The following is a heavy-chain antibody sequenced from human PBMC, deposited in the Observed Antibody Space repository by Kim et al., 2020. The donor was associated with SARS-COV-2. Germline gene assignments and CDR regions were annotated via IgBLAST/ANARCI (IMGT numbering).Heavy chain of an antibody. J-gene: IGHJ4*02. CDR1: GYTFTSYY. Sequence: ASVKVSCKASGYTFTSYYMHWVRQAPGQGLEWMGIINPSGGSTSYAQKFQGRVTMTRDTSTSTVYMELSSLRSEDTAVYYCARDGVWGGSLRAPDYWGQGTLVTVSS. V-gene: IGHV1-46*01. D-gene: IGHD1-26*01. CDR3: ARDGVWGGSLRAPDY. CDR2: INPSGGST.